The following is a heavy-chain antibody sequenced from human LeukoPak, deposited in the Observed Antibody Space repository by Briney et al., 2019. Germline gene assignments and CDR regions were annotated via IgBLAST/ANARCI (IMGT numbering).Heavy chain of an antibody. D-gene: IGHD6-19*01. J-gene: IGHJ4*02. Sequence: SETLSLTCAVSGGSISSGGYSWSWIRQPPGKGLEWIGYIYHSGSTYYNPSLKSRVTISVDRSKNQFSLKLSSVTAADTAVYYCARAGGGWFPLDYWGQGTLVTVSS. V-gene: IGHV4-30-2*01. CDR3: ARAGGGWFPLDY. CDR1: GGSISSGGYS. CDR2: IYHSGST.